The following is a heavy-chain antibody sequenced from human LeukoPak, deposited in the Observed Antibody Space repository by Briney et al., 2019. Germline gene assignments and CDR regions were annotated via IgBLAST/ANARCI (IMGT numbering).Heavy chain of an antibody. Sequence: SETLCLTCAVYGGSFSGYYWSWIRQPPGKGLEWIGEINHSGSTNYNPSLKSRVTISVDPSKNQFSLTLSSVTAADTAVYHCARGRGYCSSTSCYRFDPWGQGTLVPVSS. V-gene: IGHV4-34*01. CDR2: INHSGST. J-gene: IGHJ5*02. CDR3: ARGRGYCSSTSCYRFDP. D-gene: IGHD2-2*01. CDR1: GGSFSGYY.